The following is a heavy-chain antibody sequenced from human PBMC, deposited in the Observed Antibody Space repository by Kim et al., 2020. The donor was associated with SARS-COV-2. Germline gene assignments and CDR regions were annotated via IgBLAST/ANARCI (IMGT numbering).Heavy chain of an antibody. Sequence: EQQFQGRVTMTRDPSTSTVYMELSSLRSGDTAVYYCARAGEQQLVYFFDYWGQGTLVTVSS. J-gene: IGHJ4*02. V-gene: IGHV1-46*01. CDR3: ARAGEQQLVYFFDY. D-gene: IGHD6-13*01.